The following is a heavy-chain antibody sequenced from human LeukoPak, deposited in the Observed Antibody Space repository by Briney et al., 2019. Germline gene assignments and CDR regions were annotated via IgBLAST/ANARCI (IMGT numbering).Heavy chain of an antibody. V-gene: IGHV3-23*01. CDR3: ARGSLWFGDVGFDY. J-gene: IGHJ4*02. Sequence: GGSLRLSCAASGFTFSSYAMSWVRQAPGKGLEWVSAISGSGGSTYYADSVKGRFTISRDNSKNTLYLQMNSLRAEDTAVYYCARGSLWFGDVGFDYWGQGTLVTVSS. D-gene: IGHD3-10*01. CDR2: ISGSGGST. CDR1: GFTFSSYA.